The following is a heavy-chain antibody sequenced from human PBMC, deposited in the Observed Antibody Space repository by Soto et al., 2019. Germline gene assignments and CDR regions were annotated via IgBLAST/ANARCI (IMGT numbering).Heavy chain of an antibody. D-gene: IGHD1-7*01. Sequence: QVRLMQSGPEVRRPGASVTVSCKASGYTFTHYFIHWVRRAPGQGLEWMGYINPKNGDTHYSQTFRGRVSMTRDTSTDTANMGLSSLKSDDTAVYFCARVPGHKNSRGDFWGQGTPITVSS. CDR1: GYTFTHYF. CDR3: ARVPGHKNSRGDF. V-gene: IGHV1-2*02. J-gene: IGHJ4*02. CDR2: INPKNGDT.